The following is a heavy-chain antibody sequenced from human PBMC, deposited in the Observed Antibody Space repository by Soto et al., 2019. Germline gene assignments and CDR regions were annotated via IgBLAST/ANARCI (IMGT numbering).Heavy chain of an antibody. CDR2: TSGSGVYT. V-gene: IGHV3-23*01. CDR1: GFSFSSYS. CDR3: ARGGGGGLFEH. Sequence: LRLSCAASGFSFSSYSMSWVRQAPGEGLECVSSTSGSGVYTIYADSVKGRFSISRDNSKNTLYLQMNSLGVEDTAVYYCARGGGGGLFEHWGQGVLVTVSS. D-gene: IGHD2-21*01. J-gene: IGHJ4*02.